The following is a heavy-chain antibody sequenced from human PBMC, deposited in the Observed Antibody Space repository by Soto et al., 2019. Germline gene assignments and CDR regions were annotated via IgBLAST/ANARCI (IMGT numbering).Heavy chain of an antibody. CDR2: IIPIFGTA. CDR1: GYSFSSYG. Sequence: QVQLVQSGGEVKRPGASVKVSCKASGYSFSSYGITWVRQAPGRGLEWMGWIIPIFGTANYAQKFQGRVTITADESTSTAYMELSSLRSEDTAVYYCARAEDTDTAMDNYYYYGMDVWGQGTTVTVSS. V-gene: IGHV1-69*13. D-gene: IGHD5-18*01. CDR3: ARAEDTDTAMDNYYYYGMDV. J-gene: IGHJ6*02.